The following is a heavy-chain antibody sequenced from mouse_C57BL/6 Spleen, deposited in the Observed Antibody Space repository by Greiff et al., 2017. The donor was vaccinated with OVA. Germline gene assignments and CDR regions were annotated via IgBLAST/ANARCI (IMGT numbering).Heavy chain of an antibody. CDR2: IRNKANGYTT. J-gene: IGHJ3*01. D-gene: IGHD4-1*02. V-gene: IGHV7-3*01. Sequence: EVNLVESGGGLVQPGGSLSLSCAASGFTFTDYYMSWVRQPPGKALEWLGFIRNKANGYTTEYSASVKGRFTISRDNSQSILYLQMNALRAEDSATYYCARANWDDVETWFAYWGQGTLVTVSA. CDR1: GFTFTDYY. CDR3: ARANWDDVETWFAY.